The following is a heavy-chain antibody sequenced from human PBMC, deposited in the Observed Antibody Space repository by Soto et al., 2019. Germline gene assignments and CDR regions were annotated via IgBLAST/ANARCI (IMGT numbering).Heavy chain of an antibody. CDR2: IRPKSGGT. CDR1: GYNFIDYY. D-gene: IGHD3-9*01. CDR3: VRPPGYISDWYYFDL. Sequence: QVQLVQSGAEVKKPGASVKVSCEASGYNFIDYYIHWVRQAPGQGFEWMGRIRPKSGGTNYEQKFEGTVTMTWDTSINTAYMELSSLKSDDTAVYYRVRPPGYISDWYYFDLWGQGTRVTVSS. J-gene: IGHJ4*02. V-gene: IGHV1-2*02.